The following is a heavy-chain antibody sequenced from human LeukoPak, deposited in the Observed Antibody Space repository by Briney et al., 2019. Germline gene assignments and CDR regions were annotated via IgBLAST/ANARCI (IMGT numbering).Heavy chain of an antibody. J-gene: IGHJ4*02. V-gene: IGHV3-7*03. CDR3: ARDSRNDYGDYAPDY. CDR1: GFTFSSYW. Sequence: GGSLRLSCAASGFTFSSYWMSWVRQAPGKGLEWVANIKQDGSEKYYVDSVKGRFTISRDNAKNSLYLQMNSLRAEDTAVYYCARDSRNDYGDYAPDYWGQGPLVTVSS. CDR2: IKQDGSEK. D-gene: IGHD4-17*01.